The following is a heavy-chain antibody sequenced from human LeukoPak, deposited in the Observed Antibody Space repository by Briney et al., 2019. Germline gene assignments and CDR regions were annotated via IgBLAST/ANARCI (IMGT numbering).Heavy chain of an antibody. D-gene: IGHD1-14*01. Sequence: KPSETLSLTSTVPGGSISSYNWSWIRPRAGQGLEWSGRIYTSGSTNYNPSLKSRVTMSVDTSKNQFSLKLSSVTAAATAVYCAARGAQVYYFDYCGQGTLFTVSS. J-gene: IGHJ4*02. V-gene: IGHV4-4*07. CDR1: GGSISSYN. CDR2: IYTSGST. CDR3: ARGAQVYYFDY.